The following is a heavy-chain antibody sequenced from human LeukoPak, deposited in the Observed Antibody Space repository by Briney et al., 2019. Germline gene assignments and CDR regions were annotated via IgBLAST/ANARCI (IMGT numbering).Heavy chain of an antibody. D-gene: IGHD3-22*01. CDR1: GGSFSGYY. CDR3: ATGRIVATLSTMIVVVIGPFDY. V-gene: IGHV4-34*01. J-gene: IGHJ4*02. CDR2: INHSGST. Sequence: SETLSLTYADYGGSFSGYYWSWIRQPPGKGLEWIGEINHSGSTNYNPSLKSRVTISVDTSKNQFSLKLSSVTAADTAVYYSATGRIVATLSTMIVVVIGPFDYWGQGTLVTVSS.